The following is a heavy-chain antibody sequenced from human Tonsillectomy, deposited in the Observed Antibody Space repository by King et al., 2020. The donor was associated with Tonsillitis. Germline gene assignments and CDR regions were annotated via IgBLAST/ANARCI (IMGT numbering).Heavy chain of an antibody. J-gene: IGHJ4*02. V-gene: IGHV1-24*01. D-gene: IGHD3-3*01. CDR1: GYTLTDLS. CDR2: FDPEDGEA. CDR3: ATDPIFRGSVFAY. Sequence: QVQLVQSGAEVKKPGASVKVSRKVSGYTLTDLSMHWVRQAPGKGLEWMGGFDPEDGEAIYAQKFQGRVTMTEDTSTDTAYMELSSLRSDDTAVYYCATDPIFRGSVFAYWGQGTLVTVSS.